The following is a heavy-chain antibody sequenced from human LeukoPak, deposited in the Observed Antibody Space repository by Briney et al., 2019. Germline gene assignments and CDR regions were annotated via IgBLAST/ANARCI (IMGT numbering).Heavy chain of an antibody. Sequence: GGSLRLSCAASGFTFSDYYMSWIRQAPGKGLVRVLYISSSGSTIYYADSVKGRFTISRDNAKNSLYLQMNSLRAEDTAVYYCAREGQGSPTAFDYWGQGTLVTVSS. CDR2: ISSSGSTI. CDR3: AREGQGSPTAFDY. V-gene: IGHV3-11*01. J-gene: IGHJ4*02. CDR1: GFTFSDYY.